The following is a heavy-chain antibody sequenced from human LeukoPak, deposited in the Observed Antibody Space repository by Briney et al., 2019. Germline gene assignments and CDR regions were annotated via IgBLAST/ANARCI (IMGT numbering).Heavy chain of an antibody. CDR3: ARAPAIAEGFDP. Sequence: SETLSLTCAVYGGSFSGYYWSWIRQPPGKGLEWIGEINHSGSTNYNPSLKSRVTISVDTSKNQFSLKLSSVTAADTAVYYCARAPAIAEGFDPWGQGTLVTVSS. J-gene: IGHJ5*02. CDR1: GGSFSGYY. V-gene: IGHV4-34*01. D-gene: IGHD6-13*01. CDR2: INHSGST.